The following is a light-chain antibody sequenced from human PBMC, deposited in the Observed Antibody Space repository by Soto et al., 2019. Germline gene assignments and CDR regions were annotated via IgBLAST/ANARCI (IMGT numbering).Light chain of an antibody. CDR1: QSISSW. CDR3: QQYNSYQEP. CDR2: KAS. V-gene: IGKV1-5*03. Sequence: DIQMTQSPSTLSASVGDRVTIACRASQSISSWLAWYQQKPGKAPKLLIYKASSLESGVPSRFSGSGSGTEFTLTISSLQPDDLATYYCQQYNSYQEPFGQGTKVEIK. J-gene: IGKJ1*01.